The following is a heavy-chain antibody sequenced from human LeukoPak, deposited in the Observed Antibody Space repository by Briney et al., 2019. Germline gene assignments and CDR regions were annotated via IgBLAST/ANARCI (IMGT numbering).Heavy chain of an antibody. D-gene: IGHD3-22*01. Sequence: GGSLRLSCAASGFTFSNAWMSWVRQAPGKGLEWVGRTRNKAKSYTTEYAASVKGRFTISRDDSKNSLYLQMNSLKTEDTAVYYCARGSDTRGYYYPNYWGQGTLVTVSS. J-gene: IGHJ4*02. CDR2: TRNKAKSYTT. CDR3: ARGSDTRGYYYPNY. CDR1: GFTFSNAW. V-gene: IGHV3-72*01.